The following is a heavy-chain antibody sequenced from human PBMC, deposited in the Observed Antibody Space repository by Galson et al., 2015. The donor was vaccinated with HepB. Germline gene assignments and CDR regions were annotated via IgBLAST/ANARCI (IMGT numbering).Heavy chain of an antibody. D-gene: IGHD2-2*01. CDR3: ARGRDIVVVPAAMDV. CDR2: ISSSGSTI. J-gene: IGHJ6*04. V-gene: IGHV3-11*01. Sequence: SLRLSCAASGFTFSDYYMSWIRQAPGKGLEWVSYISSSGSTIYYADSVKGRFTISRDNAKNSLYLQMNSLRAEDTAVYYCARGRDIVVVPAAMDVWGKGTTVTVSS. CDR1: GFTFSDYY.